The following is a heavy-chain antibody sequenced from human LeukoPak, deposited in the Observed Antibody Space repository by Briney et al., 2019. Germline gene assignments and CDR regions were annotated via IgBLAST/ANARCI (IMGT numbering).Heavy chain of an antibody. CDR1: GFTFDDYG. Sequence: PGGSLRLSCAASGFTFDDYGMSWVRQAPGKGLEWVSGINWNGGSTGYADSVKGRFTISRDNAKNSLYLQMNSLRAEDTALYYCARESRSPDYYYYYMDVWGKGTTVTVSS. CDR3: ARESRSPDYYYYYMDV. CDR2: INWNGGST. J-gene: IGHJ6*03. V-gene: IGHV3-20*04.